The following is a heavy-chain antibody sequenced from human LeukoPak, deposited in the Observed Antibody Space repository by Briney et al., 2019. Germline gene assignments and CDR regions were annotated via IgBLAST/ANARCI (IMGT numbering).Heavy chain of an antibody. V-gene: IGHV4-38-2*02. Sequence: PSETLSLTCTVSGYSISSGYYWGWIRQPPGKGLERIGSIYHSGSTYYNPSLKSRVTISVDTSKNQFSLKLSSVTAADTAVYYCARGLEDSSSWRYYYYYYYMDVWGKGTTVTISS. CDR1: GYSISSGYY. J-gene: IGHJ6*03. CDR2: IYHSGST. D-gene: IGHD6-13*01. CDR3: ARGLEDSSSWRYYYYYYYMDV.